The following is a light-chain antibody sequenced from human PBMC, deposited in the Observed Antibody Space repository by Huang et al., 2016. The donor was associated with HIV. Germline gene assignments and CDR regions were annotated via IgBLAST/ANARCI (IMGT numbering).Light chain of an antibody. J-gene: IGKJ4*01. V-gene: IGKV1-39*01. CDR3: QQSYSTPLT. CDR1: QSISNH. Sequence: DIQMTQSPSSLSASVGDRVTITCRASQSISNHLNWYQQKPGKVPKLLIYAASTFQTGVASTFNGSGSGTDFTLTISRLQPEDIATYYCQQSYSTPLTFGGGTKVEIK. CDR2: AAS.